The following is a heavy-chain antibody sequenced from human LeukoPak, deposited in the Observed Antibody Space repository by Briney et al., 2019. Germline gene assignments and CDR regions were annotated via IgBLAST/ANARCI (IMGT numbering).Heavy chain of an antibody. CDR3: VRRYGHYFDY. V-gene: IGHV5-51*01. CDR2: IYPGDSDT. D-gene: IGHD1-14*01. J-gene: IGHJ4*02. Sequence: GESLKISCKGSGYSLISDWIGWVRQTPRKGLEWMGIIYPGDSDTRYSPSFQGQVTISADKSISTAYLQWSSLKASDTAMYYCVRRYGHYFDYWGQGTLVTVSS. CDR1: GYSLISDW.